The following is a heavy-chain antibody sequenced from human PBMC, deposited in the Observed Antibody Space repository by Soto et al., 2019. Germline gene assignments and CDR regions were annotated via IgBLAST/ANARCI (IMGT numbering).Heavy chain of an antibody. CDR2: MHHSGSI. V-gene: IGHV4-4*02. CDR3: ARHDNVTLGSQYFDS. CDR1: GDSITNNKW. D-gene: IGHD1-1*01. Sequence: QLQLQESGPGLVKPSWTLSLTCSVSGDSITNNKWWSWVRQPPGKGLEWIGEMHHSGSIHDNAPLKSRATFCVDKCRNQFSLHLASVPAADTALYFCARHDNVTLGSQYFDSWGPGNLVTVSS. J-gene: IGHJ4*02.